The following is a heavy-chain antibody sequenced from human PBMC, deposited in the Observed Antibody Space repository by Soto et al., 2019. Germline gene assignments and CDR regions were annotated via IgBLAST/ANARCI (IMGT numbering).Heavy chain of an antibody. CDR3: AKDALAYYDFRS. CDR1: GLTFSSYA. D-gene: IGHD3-3*01. CDR2: ISNSGRST. V-gene: IGHV3-23*01. Sequence: HPGGSLRLSCAASGLTFSSYAMSWVRQAPGKGLEWVSHISNSGRSTKYADSVKGRFTISRDNSKNTLYLQMNSLRAEDTAIYYCAKDALAYYDFRSWGQGTLVTVSS. J-gene: IGHJ4*02.